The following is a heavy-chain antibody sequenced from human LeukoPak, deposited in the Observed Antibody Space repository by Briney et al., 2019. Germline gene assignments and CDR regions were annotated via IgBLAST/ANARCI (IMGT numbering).Heavy chain of an antibody. V-gene: IGHV1-18*01. D-gene: IGHD2-2*01. Sequence: VASVKVSCKASGYTFTSYGISWVRQAPGQGLEWMGWISAYNGNTNYAQNLQDRVTMTTDTSTSTAYMELRNLRSDDTVIYYCARPSYCSTTSCYPEAAFDIWGQGTMVTVSS. CDR3: ARPSYCSTTSCYPEAAFDI. CDR2: ISAYNGNT. J-gene: IGHJ3*02. CDR1: GYTFTSYG.